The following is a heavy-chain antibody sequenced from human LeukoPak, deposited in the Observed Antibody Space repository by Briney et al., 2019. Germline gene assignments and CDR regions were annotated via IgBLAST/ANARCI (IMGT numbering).Heavy chain of an antibody. V-gene: IGHV3-13*04. CDR2: IAITGDT. J-gene: IGHJ5*01. CDR3: TRALTGGLDS. CDR1: GFTFSSYD. Sequence: PGGSLRLSCAASGFTFSSYDMHWVRQAPGKGLEWVSSIAITGDTYYLGSVKGRFTISSENAKNSLYLQMNSLRAGDTAVYYCTRALTGGLDSWGQGTLVTVSS. D-gene: IGHD1-26*01.